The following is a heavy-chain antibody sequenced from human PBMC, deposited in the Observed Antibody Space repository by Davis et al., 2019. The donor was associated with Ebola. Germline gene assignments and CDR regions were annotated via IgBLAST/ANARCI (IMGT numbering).Heavy chain of an antibody. J-gene: IGHJ6*03. Sequence: ASVKVSCKTSGYTFSNYGITWVRQAPGQGLEWMGWINAGNGNTKYSQKFQGRVTITRDTSATTAYMELSSLRSEDTAVYYCARLNGKWDSSSWNYYYYYMDVWGKGTTVTVSS. CDR2: INAGNGNT. V-gene: IGHV1-3*01. CDR3: ARLNGKWDSSSWNYYYYYMDV. CDR1: GYTFSNYG. D-gene: IGHD6-13*01.